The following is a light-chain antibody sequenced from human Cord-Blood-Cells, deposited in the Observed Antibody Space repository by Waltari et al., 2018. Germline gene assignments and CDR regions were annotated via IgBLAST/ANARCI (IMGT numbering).Light chain of an antibody. CDR3: VLYMGSGIRV. CDR2: GTN. Sequence: QTVVTQEPSFSVSPGGTVTLTCGLSSGSVSTSYYPSRYQQAPGQAPPTPIYGTNTRSSGVPERFSGSLLRNKAALTITGAQADDGSDYYCVLYMGSGIRVFGGGTKLTVL. CDR1: SGSVSTSYY. J-gene: IGLJ3*02. V-gene: IGLV8-61*01.